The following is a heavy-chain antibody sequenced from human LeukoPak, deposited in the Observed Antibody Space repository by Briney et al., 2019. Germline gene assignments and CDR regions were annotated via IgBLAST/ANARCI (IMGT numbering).Heavy chain of an antibody. J-gene: IGHJ4*02. CDR2: ISSSSSTM. CDR1: GFTFSSYS. D-gene: IGHD6-19*01. Sequence: GGSLRLSCAASGFTFSSYSMNWVRQAPGKGLEWVSYISSSSSTMYYADSVKGRFTISRDNAKNSLYLQMHSLRAEDTAVYYCARERAGNFDYWGQGTLVTVSS. V-gene: IGHV3-48*04. CDR3: ARERAGNFDY.